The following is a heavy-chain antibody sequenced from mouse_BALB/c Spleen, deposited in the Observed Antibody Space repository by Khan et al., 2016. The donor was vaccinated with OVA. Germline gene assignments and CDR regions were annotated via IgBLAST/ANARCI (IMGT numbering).Heavy chain of an antibody. CDR1: GFTFSTYG. CDR2: VSTGGSYT. CDR3: TRLAYYYDSEGFAY. J-gene: IGHJ3*01. D-gene: IGHD1-1*01. Sequence: DVQLVESGGDLVKPGGSLKLSCAASGFTFSTYGMSWVRQAPDKRLEWVATVSTGGSYTYYPDSVKGRFTISRDTAQNTLYQQMGGLRSEDTAMFYCTRLAYYYDSEGFAYWGQGTLVTVSA. V-gene: IGHV5-6*01.